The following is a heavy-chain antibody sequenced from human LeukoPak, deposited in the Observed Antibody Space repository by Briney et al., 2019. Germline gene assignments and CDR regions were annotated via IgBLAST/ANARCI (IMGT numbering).Heavy chain of an antibody. CDR1: GGTFSSYA. J-gene: IGHJ4*02. CDR2: IIPILGIA. D-gene: IGHD2-2*01. V-gene: IGHV1-69*04. Sequence: GSSVKVSCKASGGTFSSYAISWVRQAPGQGLEWMGRIIPILGIANYAQKFQGRVTITADKSTSTAYMELSSLRSEDTAVYYCARMWGRYIVVVPAAQYFDYWGQGTLVTVSS. CDR3: ARMWGRYIVVVPAAQYFDY.